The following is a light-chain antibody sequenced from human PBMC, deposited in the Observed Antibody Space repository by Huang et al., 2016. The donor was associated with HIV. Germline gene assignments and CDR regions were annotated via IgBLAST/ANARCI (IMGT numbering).Light chain of an antibody. CDR1: QSVSSSN. CDR3: QEYET. V-gene: IGKV3-20*01. Sequence: EIVLALSPGTLSLSPGERATLSCRASQSVSSSNVAWYQQKPGQDPRLLIYGASSRATGIPDRFSGSGSGTDFTLTISRLEPEDFAVYYCQEYETFGPGTKVDIK. CDR2: GAS. J-gene: IGKJ3*01.